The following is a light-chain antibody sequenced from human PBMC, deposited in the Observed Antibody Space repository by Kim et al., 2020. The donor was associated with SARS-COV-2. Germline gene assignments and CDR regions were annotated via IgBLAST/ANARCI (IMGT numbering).Light chain of an antibody. V-gene: IGLV3-19*01. CDR3: NSRDNSDDHLV. CDR1: SRRSYY. Sequence: LGRTVRITSQGDSRRSYYASWYQQQQGQPPVLVVYDKNNRPSGMPDGLSGSSSGNTASLTITGAQAEGDADYYCNSRDNSDDHLVFGGGTQLTVL. CDR2: DKN. J-gene: IGLJ2*01.